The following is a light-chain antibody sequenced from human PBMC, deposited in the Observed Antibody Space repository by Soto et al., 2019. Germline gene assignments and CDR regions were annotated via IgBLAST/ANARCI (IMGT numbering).Light chain of an antibody. J-gene: IGLJ1*01. CDR3: QSYDSSLSGSEV. V-gene: IGLV1-40*01. CDR1: SSNIGAGYD. Sequence: QSVLTQPPSVSGAPGQRVTISCTGSSSNIGAGYDVHWYQQLPGTASKLLIYGNSNRPSGVPDRFSGSKSGTSASLAITGLQAEDEADYYCQSYDSSLSGSEVFGTGTKLTVL. CDR2: GNS.